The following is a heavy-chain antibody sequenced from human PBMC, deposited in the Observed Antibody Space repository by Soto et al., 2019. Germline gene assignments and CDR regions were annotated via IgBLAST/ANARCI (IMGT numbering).Heavy chain of an antibody. V-gene: IGHV3-23*01. J-gene: IGHJ4*02. D-gene: IGHD3-10*01. CDR3: AKGSFGFDY. Sequence: GGSLRLSCAASGVTFTSYAMTWVRQVPGEGLQWVSSISKSGDNTYYADSVKGRFTTSRDNSKNTLYLQMNSLRAEDTAIYYCAKGSFGFDYWGQGTLVTVSS. CDR1: GVTFTSYA. CDR2: ISKSGDNT.